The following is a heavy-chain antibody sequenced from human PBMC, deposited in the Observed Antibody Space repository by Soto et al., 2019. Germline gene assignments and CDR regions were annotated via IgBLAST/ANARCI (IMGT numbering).Heavy chain of an antibody. D-gene: IGHD5-18*01. CDR3: ARDYGRLQLWSPYYYYYGMDV. J-gene: IGHJ6*02. V-gene: IGHV3-11*01. CDR2: ISSSGSTI. Sequence: SLRHSWRSSSVTICDYYMSLIVQPPIKLLELFSYISSSGSTIYYADSVKGRFTISRDNAKNSLYLQMNSLRAEDTAVYYCARDYGRLQLWSPYYYYYGMDVWGQGTTVTSP. CDR1: SVTICDYY.